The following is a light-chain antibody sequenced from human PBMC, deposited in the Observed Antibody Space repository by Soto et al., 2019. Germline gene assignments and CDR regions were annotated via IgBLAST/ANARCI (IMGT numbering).Light chain of an antibody. CDR1: QSVSSN. CDR2: GAF. Sequence: EIIMTQSPVTLSVSPGERATLSCRASQSVSSNLAWYQQKPGQAPSLLIYGAFSRATGIPARFSGTGSGAEFTNTISSLQSEVSALFYRTQYNDWPLTFGQGTKVDI. V-gene: IGKV3-15*01. CDR3: TQYNDWPLT. J-gene: IGKJ1*01.